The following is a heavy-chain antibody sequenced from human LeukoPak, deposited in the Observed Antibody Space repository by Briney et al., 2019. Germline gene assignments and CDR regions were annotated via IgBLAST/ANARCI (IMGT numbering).Heavy chain of an antibody. J-gene: IGHJ5*02. CDR1: GGTFSSYA. CDR3: ARVYYGSGSNNWFDP. CDR2: IIPIFGTA. V-gene: IGHV1-69*05. D-gene: IGHD3-10*01. Sequence: SVKVSCKASGGTFSSYAISWVRQAPGQGLEWMGGIIPIFGTANYAQKFQGRVTITTDESTCTAYMELSSLRSEDTAVYCCARVYYGSGSNNWFDPWGQGTLVTVSS.